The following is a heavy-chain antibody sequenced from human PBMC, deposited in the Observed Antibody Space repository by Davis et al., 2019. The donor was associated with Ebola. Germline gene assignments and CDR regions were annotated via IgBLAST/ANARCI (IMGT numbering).Heavy chain of an antibody. CDR3: ARAPPVADWGGMDV. J-gene: IGHJ6*02. D-gene: IGHD3/OR15-3a*01. CDR2: ISSSSSYI. Sequence: GESLKISCAASGFTFSSYSMNWVRQAPGKGLEWVSSISSSSSYIYYADSVKGRFTISRDNAKNSLYLQMNSLRAEDTAVYYCARAPPVADWGGMDVWGQGTTVTVSS. V-gene: IGHV3-21*04. CDR1: GFTFSSYS.